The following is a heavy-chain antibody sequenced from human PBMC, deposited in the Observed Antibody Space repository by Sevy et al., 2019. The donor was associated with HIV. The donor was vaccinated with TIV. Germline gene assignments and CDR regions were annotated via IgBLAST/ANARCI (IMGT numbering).Heavy chain of an antibody. CDR1: GFTFSSYA. D-gene: IGHD1-26*01. J-gene: IGHJ3*02. V-gene: IGHV3-23*01. CDR2: IVASGGST. CDR3: AKDYSGATDAVDI. Sequence: GGSLRLSCAASGFTFSSYAMRWVRQAPGKGLEWVSTIVASGGSTYSADSVKGRFTISRDNSKNTLYLQLNSLRAEDTAVYYCAKDYSGATDAVDIWGQRTMVTVSS.